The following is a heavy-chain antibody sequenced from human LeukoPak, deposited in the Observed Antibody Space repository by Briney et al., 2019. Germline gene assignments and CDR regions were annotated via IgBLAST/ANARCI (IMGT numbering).Heavy chain of an antibody. Sequence: GSLVKPGGSLRLSCAASGFTFSSYSMNWVRQAPGKGLEWVSSISSSSSYIYYADSVKGRFTISRDNAKNSLYLQMSSLRAEDTAVYYCASGLIEWHDYWGQGTLVTVSS. V-gene: IGHV3-21*01. CDR1: GFTFSSYS. CDR2: ISSSSSYI. D-gene: IGHD5-12*01. J-gene: IGHJ4*02. CDR3: ASGLIEWHDY.